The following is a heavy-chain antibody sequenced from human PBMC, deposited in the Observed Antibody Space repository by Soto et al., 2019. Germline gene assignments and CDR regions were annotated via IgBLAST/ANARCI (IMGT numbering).Heavy chain of an antibody. J-gene: IGHJ4*02. V-gene: IGHV1-2*04. CDR1: GYTFTGYY. CDR2: INPNSGGT. CDR3: ARASLELRWDLDY. D-gene: IGHD1-7*01. Sequence: GASVKVSCKASGYTFTGYYMHWVRQAPGQGLEWMGWINPNSGGTNYAQKFQGWVTMTRDTSISTAYMELSRLRSDDTAVYYCARASLELRWDLDYWGQGTLVNVSS.